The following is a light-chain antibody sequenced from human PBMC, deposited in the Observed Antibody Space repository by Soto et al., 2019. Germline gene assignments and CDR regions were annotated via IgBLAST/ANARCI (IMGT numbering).Light chain of an antibody. V-gene: IGKV4-1*01. CDR1: QSVLYSSNNKNY. CDR2: WAS. J-gene: IGKJ2*01. Sequence: DIVMTQSPDSLAVSLGERATINCKSSQSVLYSSNNKNYLAWYQQKPGQPPKLLIYWASTRESGVPDRFSGSGSGPDFTLTISSLQAEEAAVYYCQQYYSTPRTFGQGTKLEIK. CDR3: QQYYSTPRT.